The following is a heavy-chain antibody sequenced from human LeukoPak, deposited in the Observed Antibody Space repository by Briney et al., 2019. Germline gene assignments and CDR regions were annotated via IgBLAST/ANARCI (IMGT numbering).Heavy chain of an antibody. V-gene: IGHV3-23*01. Sequence: GGPLRLPCAASGFTFSKHAMSGLRQAPGKGVQCVAVSSGGGRTAEYADFVKGRFTISRDNSKNTLSLQMNSLTVEDTAIYFCAKNVVVKRYIDFWGQGTLVTVSS. CDR3: AKNVVVKRYIDF. D-gene: IGHD2-15*01. CDR1: GFTFSKHA. J-gene: IGHJ4*02. CDR2: SSGGGRTA.